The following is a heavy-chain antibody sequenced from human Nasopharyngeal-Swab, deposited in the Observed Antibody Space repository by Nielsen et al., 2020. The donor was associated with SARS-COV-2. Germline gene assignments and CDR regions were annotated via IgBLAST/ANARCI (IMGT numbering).Heavy chain of an antibody. J-gene: IGHJ3*02. CDR3: ARDQSGSYHKAFDI. D-gene: IGHD1-26*01. Sequence: GGSLRLSCAASGFTFSSYSMNWVRQVPGKGLEWVSSISSSSSYIYYADSVKGRFTISRDNAKNSLYLQMNSLRAEDTAVYYCARDQSGSYHKAFDIWGQGTMVTVSS. CDR2: ISSSSSYI. CDR1: GFTFSSYS. V-gene: IGHV3-21*01.